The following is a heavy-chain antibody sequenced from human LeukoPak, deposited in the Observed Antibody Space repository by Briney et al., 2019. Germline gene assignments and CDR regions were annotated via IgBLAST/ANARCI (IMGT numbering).Heavy chain of an antibody. CDR2: IYYTGTT. J-gene: IGHJ4*02. CDR1: GGSISSSGYY. CDR3: ARVSRGFGGNSYFDY. V-gene: IGHV4-39*01. D-gene: IGHD4-23*01. Sequence: PSETLSLTCTVSGGSISSSGYYWGWIRQPPGKGLESIGSIYYTGTTSYNPSLKSRLTISVDTSKNQFSLKLSSVTAADTAVYYCARVSRGFGGNSYFDYWGRGTLVTVSS.